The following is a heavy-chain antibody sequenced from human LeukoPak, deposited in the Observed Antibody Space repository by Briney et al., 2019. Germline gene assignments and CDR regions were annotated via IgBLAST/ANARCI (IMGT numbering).Heavy chain of an antibody. CDR3: AKAYNWNDGAFDI. V-gene: IGHV3-30*18. Sequence: PGRSLRLSCAASGFTFDDYGMHWVRQAPGKGLEWVAVISYDGSNKYYADSVKGRFTISRDNSKNTLYLQMNSLRAEDTAVYYCAKAYNWNDGAFDIWGQGTMVTVSS. CDR2: ISYDGSNK. D-gene: IGHD1-20*01. CDR1: GFTFDDYG. J-gene: IGHJ3*02.